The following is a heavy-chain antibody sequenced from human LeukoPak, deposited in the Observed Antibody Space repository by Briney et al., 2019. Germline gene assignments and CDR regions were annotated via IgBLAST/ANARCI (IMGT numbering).Heavy chain of an antibody. J-gene: IGHJ4*02. V-gene: IGHV5-51*01. D-gene: IGHD6-19*01. CDR3: ARPIAVAGYLEFDY. Sequence: GESLKISCKGSGYSFTSYWIGWVRQMPGKGLEWMGITYPGGSDTRYSPSFQGQVTISADKSISTAYLQWSSLKASDTAMYYCARPIAVAGYLEFDYWGQGTLVTVSS. CDR1: GYSFTSYW. CDR2: TYPGGSDT.